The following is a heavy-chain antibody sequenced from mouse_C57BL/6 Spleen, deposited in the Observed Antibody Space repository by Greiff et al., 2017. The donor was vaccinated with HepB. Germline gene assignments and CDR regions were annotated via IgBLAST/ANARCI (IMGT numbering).Heavy chain of an antibody. V-gene: IGHV1-61*01. CDR3: ARQTDWYFDV. Sequence: QVQLQQSGAELVRPGSSVKLSCKASGYTFTSYWMDWVKQRPGQGLEWIGNIYPSDSETHYNQKFKDKATLTVDKSSSTAYMQLSSLTSEDSAVYYCARQTDWYFDVWGTGTTVTVSS. CDR1: GYTFTSYW. D-gene: IGHD4-1*01. J-gene: IGHJ1*03. CDR2: IYPSDSET.